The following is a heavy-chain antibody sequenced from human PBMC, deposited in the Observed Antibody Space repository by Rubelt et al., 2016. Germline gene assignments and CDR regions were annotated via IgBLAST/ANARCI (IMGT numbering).Heavy chain of an antibody. V-gene: IGHV4-39*07. Sequence: QLQVQESGPGLVKPSETLSLSCTVSGVSISSSSYYWGWIRRPPGKGLEWIGTVYGSMSFSGSTYYNPSLESRVTISVDTSKNLFSRKLTSVTAADTAVYYCARSAWIPHYFDYWGQGTLVTVSS. CDR2: MSFSGST. D-gene: IGHD5-12*01. CDR1: GVSISSSSYY. J-gene: IGHJ4*02. CDR3: ARSAWIPHYFDY.